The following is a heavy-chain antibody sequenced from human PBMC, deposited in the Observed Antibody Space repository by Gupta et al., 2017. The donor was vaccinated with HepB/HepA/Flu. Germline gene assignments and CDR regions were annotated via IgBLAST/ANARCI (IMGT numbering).Heavy chain of an antibody. CDR2: IKGDESQI. J-gene: IGHJ2*01. Sequence: EVQLVASGGGLVQPGESLRLSCAASGFTFSSYWMSWVRQAPGKGLEWVANIKGDESQIFYLDSVKGRFTISRDNAKKSLDLQMNSLRADDSAIYYCARGNNFDLWGRGTLVTVSS. CDR3: ARGNNFDL. CDR1: GFTFSSYW. V-gene: IGHV3-7*01.